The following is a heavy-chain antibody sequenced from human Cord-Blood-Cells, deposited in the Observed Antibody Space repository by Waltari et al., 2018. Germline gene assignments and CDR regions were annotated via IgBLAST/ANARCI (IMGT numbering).Heavy chain of an antibody. CDR1: GGSISSSNW. CDR3: ARYCSGTSCYYYYGMDV. CDR2: IYHSGGT. J-gene: IGHJ6*02. Sequence: QVQLQESGPGLVKPSGTLSHTRAVSGGSISSSNWWSWIRQPPGKGLEWIGEIYHSGGTNENPSLKSRVTISVDKSKNQFSLKLSSVTAADTAVYYCARYCSGTSCYYYYGMDVWGQGTTVTVSS. V-gene: IGHV4-4*02. D-gene: IGHD2-2*01.